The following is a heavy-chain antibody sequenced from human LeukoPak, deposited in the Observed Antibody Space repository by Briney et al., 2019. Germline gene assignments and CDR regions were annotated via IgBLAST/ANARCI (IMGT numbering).Heavy chain of an antibody. CDR2: IYYTGIT. V-gene: IGHV4-59*08. CDR1: GGSIRSYF. D-gene: IGHD4-4*01. J-gene: IGHJ4*02. CDR3: AGGVGITTSH. Sequence: PSETLSLTCTVSGGSIRSYFWNWIRQPPGKGLEWIGYIYYTGITNYNPSLKSRVTMSLDTSESQFSLKLASVTAADTAVYYCAGGVGITTSHWGQGALATVSS.